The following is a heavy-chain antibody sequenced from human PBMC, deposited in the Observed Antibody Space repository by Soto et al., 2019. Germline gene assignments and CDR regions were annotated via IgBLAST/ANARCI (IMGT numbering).Heavy chain of an antibody. CDR3: ARGSLGELSLKGPESYFDY. Sequence: GESLKISCKGSGYSFTSYWIGWVRQMPGKGLEWMGIIYPGDSDTRYSPSFQGQVTISADKSISTAYLQWSSLKASDTAMYYCARGSLGELSLKGPESYFDYWGQGTLVTVSS. V-gene: IGHV5-51*01. J-gene: IGHJ4*02. D-gene: IGHD3-16*02. CDR1: GYSFTSYW. CDR2: IYPGDSDT.